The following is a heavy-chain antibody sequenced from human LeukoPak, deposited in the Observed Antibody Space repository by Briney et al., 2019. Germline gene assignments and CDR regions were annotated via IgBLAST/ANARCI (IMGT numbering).Heavy chain of an antibody. CDR3: ARDLAWGAFDS. V-gene: IGHV4-59*01. D-gene: IGHD7-27*01. CDR1: GGSISSYY. J-gene: IGHJ4*02. CDR2: IYYSGST. Sequence: SETLSLTCTVSGGSISSYYWSWIRQPPGKGLEWIGYIYYSGSTNYNPSLKSRVTISVDTSKNQFSLKLSSVTAADTAIYYCARDLAWGAFDSWGQGTLVTVSS.